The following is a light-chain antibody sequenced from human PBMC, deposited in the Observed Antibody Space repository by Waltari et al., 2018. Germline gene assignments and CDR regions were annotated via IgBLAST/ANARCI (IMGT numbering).Light chain of an antibody. CDR3: QSADSSGTFWV. Sequence: SYEVTQPPSVSVSPGQTARITCSGDALPKQYVCWYQQKPGQAPVLVRYKDSERPSGIPERFSGSSSGTTVTLTISGVQAEDEADYYCQSADSSGTFWVFGGGTKLTVL. J-gene: IGLJ3*02. CDR1: ALPKQY. V-gene: IGLV3-25*03. CDR2: KDS.